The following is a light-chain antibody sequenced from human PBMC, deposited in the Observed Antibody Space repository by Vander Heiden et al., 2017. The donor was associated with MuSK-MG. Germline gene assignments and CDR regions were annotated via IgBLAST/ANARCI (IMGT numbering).Light chain of an antibody. V-gene: IGKV1-39*01. CDR2: GAS. CDR3: QQSYATPLT. CDR1: QSISSY. Sequence: DIQMTKSPSSLSASVGDRVTILCRASQSISSYLNWYQEKPGKAPKLLIYGASSMQSGVPSRFSGSGSGTDFTLTISSLQPEDFAAYYCQQSYATPLTFGGGTKVEIK. J-gene: IGKJ4*01.